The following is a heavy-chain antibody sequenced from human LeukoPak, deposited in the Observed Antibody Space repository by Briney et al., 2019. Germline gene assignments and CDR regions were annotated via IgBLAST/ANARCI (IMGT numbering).Heavy chain of an antibody. V-gene: IGHV3-21*01. CDR2: ISSSSSYI. CDR3: AREVATIPQYNWFDP. J-gene: IGHJ5*02. D-gene: IGHD5-12*01. CDR1: GFTFSSYE. Sequence: PGGSLRLSCAASGFTFSSYELNWVRQTPGKGLEWVSSISSSSSYIYYADSVKGRFTISRDNAKNSLYLQMNSLRAEDTAVYYCAREVATIPQYNWFDPWGQGTLVTVSS.